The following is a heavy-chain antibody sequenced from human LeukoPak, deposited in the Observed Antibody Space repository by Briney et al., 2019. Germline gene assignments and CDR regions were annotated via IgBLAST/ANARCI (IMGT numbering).Heavy chain of an antibody. CDR2: INTNTGNP. CDR3: ATSVAGPLNWFDP. Sequence: ASVKVSCKASGYTFTSYAMNWVRQAPGQGLEWMGWINTNTGNPTYAQGFTGRFVFSLDTSVSTAYLQISSLKAGDTAVYYCATSVAGPLNWFDPWGQGTLVTVSS. CDR1: GYTFTSYA. J-gene: IGHJ5*02. D-gene: IGHD6-19*01. V-gene: IGHV7-4-1*02.